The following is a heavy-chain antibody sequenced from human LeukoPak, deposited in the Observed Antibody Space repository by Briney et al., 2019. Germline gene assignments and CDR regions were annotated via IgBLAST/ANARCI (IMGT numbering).Heavy chain of an antibody. J-gene: IGHJ6*03. D-gene: IGHD2-2*01. V-gene: IGHV3-30*03. CDR1: GFTFSSYG. CDR2: ISFDGSNK. Sequence: GGSLRLSCAASGFTFSSYGMHWVRQAPGKGLEWVAVISFDGSNKYYADSVKGRFTISRDNSKNTLYLQMGSLRAEDMAVYYCARGGYCSSTSCQMEIYYYYYYMDVWGKGTTVTVSS. CDR3: ARGGYCSSTSCQMEIYYYYYYMDV.